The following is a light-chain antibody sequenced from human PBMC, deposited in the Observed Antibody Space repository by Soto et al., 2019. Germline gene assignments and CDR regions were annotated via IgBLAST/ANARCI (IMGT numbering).Light chain of an antibody. V-gene: IGLV2-23*02. CDR3: CSYAGISTFYV. J-gene: IGLJ1*01. CDR1: SSDVGSYNL. Sequence: VLTQPASVSGSPGQSITISCTGTSSDVGSYNLVSWYQQHPGKAPKLMIYGVNKRPSGVSNRFSGSKSGNTASLTISGLQAEDEADYYCCSYAGISTFYVFGTGTKVTVL. CDR2: GVN.